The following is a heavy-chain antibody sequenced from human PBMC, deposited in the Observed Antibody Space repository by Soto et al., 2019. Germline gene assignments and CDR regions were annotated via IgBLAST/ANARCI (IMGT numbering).Heavy chain of an antibody. CDR3: AKAGYSYGDGTTIPTDAFDI. V-gene: IGHV3-23*01. CDR2: ISGSGGST. D-gene: IGHD5-18*01. J-gene: IGHJ3*02. Sequence: EVQLLESGGGLVQPGGSLRLSCAASGFTFRNYAMNWVRQAPGKGLEWVSAISGSGGSTYYADSVKGRFTIARDNSKNTLYLQRNSLRAEDTAVYYCAKAGYSYGDGTTIPTDAFDIWGQGTMVTVSS. CDR1: GFTFRNYA.